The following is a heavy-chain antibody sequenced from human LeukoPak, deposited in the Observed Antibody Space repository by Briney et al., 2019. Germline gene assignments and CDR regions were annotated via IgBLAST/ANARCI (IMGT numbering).Heavy chain of an antibody. CDR2: ISAYHGNT. D-gene: IGHD5-18*01. V-gene: IGHV1-18*01. CDR1: GYTFTSYG. Sequence: ASVKVSCKASGYTFTSYGISWVRQAPGQGVEGMGWISAYHGNTNSAQTLQGRLTMTTDTSTSTAYMELRSLRSDDTAVYYCATSYGEYSYGYGYWGQGTLVTVSS. J-gene: IGHJ4*02. CDR3: ATSYGEYSYGYGY.